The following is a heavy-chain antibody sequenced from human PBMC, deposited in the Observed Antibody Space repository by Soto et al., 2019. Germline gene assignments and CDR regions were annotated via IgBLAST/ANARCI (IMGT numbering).Heavy chain of an antibody. Sequence: GGSLRLSCAACGFPFSSYAMSWVRQAPGKGLEWVSAISGSGGSTYYADSVKGRFTISRDNSKNTLYLQMNRLRAEDTAVDYCANYGPPDYWRQGTLVTVSS. V-gene: IGHV3-23*01. CDR2: ISGSGGST. J-gene: IGHJ4*02. CDR1: GFPFSSYA. CDR3: ANYGPPDY. D-gene: IGHD3-16*01.